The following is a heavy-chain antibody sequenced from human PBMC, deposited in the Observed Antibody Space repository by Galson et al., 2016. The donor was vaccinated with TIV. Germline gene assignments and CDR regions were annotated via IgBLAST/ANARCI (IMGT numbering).Heavy chain of an antibody. V-gene: IGHV3-23*01. CDR1: GFTFSAYA. CDR3: AKDKQWVADCGDY. J-gene: IGHJ4*02. Sequence: SLRLSCAASGFTFSAYAVTWVRQAPGKGLEWVSGVNGGGTTYYADSVKGRFTISRDNSKNTLYLQMNNLRAEDTAVYYCAKDKQWVADCGDYWGQGILVTVSS. D-gene: IGHD2-21*01. CDR2: VNGGGTT.